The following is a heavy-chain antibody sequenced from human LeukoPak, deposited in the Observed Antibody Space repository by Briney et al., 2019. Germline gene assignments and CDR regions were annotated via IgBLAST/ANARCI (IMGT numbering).Heavy chain of an antibody. J-gene: IGHJ4*02. CDR3: ARLSSSGNYFDY. V-gene: IGHV5-51*01. CDR1: GYTFTSYW. D-gene: IGHD6-13*01. Sequence: GESLKISGRGSGYTFTSYWIGWVRQLPGKGLEWMGIIYPGDSDTRYSPSFQGQVTISADKSISTAYLQWSSLKASDTAMYYCARLSSSGNYFDYWGQGTLVTVSS. CDR2: IYPGDSDT.